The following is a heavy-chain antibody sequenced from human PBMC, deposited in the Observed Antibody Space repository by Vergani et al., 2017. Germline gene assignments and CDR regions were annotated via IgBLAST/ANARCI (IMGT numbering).Heavy chain of an antibody. CDR2: INPNNGGS. V-gene: IGHV1-2*02. J-gene: IGHJ5*02. CDR1: EYSFSAFY. Sequence: QVQLVQSGAEVKKPGASVKVSCKASEYSFSAFYIHWVRQAPGQGLEWMGWINPNNGGSNYAQKFQDRVTMTRDTSITTAYMELSRLRSDDTAVYYCARMGHCITTNCYDHPSLGQGTLVTVSS. D-gene: IGHD2-2*01. CDR3: ARMGHCITTNCYDHPS.